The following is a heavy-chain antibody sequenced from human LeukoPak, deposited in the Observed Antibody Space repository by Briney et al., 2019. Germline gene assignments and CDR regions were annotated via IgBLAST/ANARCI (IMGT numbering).Heavy chain of an antibody. CDR2: ISAYNGNT. CDR3: ARDAATISDTFDI. CDR1: GYTFANYG. V-gene: IGHV1-18*01. Sequence: ASVKVSCKASGYTFANYGISWVRQAPGQGLEWMGWISAYNGNTNYAQNLQDRVTTTTDTSTSTAYMELRSLRSDDTAVYFCARDAATISDTFDIWGQGTMVTVSS. J-gene: IGHJ3*02. D-gene: IGHD1-26*01.